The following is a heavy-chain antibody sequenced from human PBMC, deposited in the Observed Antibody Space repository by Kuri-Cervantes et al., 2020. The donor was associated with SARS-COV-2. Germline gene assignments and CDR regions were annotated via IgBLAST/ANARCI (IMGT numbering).Heavy chain of an antibody. CDR2: IIPILGTA. V-gene: IGHV1-69*04. Sequence: SVKVSCKASGGTFSSYAISWVRQAPGQGLEWMGRIIPILGTANYAQKFQGRVTITADKSTSTAYMELNSLRAEDTAVYYCAKGDSSGWYIFDYWGQGTLVTVSS. D-gene: IGHD6-19*01. J-gene: IGHJ4*02. CDR3: AKGDSSGWYIFDY. CDR1: GGTFSSYA.